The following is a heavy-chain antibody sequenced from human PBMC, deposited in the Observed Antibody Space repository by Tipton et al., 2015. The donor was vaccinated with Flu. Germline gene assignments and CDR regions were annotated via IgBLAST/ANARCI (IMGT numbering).Heavy chain of an antibody. V-gene: IGHV4-38-2*02. CDR3: ARDQGFGAGLTYDYYGMDV. D-gene: IGHD3-10*01. CDR1: GDSISNDYF. CDR2: IHRSGSM. Sequence: TLSLTCAVSGDSISNDYFWGWIRQPPGKGLEWIATIHRSGSMYYNPSLKSRVTISVDTSKNQFSLRMNSVTAADTAVYYCARDQGFGAGLTYDYYGMDVWGQGTTVTVSS. J-gene: IGHJ6*02.